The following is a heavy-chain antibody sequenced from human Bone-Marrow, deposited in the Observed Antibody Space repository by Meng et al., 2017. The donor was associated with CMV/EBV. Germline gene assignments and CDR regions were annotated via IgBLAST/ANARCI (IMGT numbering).Heavy chain of an antibody. CDR3: ARGALGGATARNYYYYGMDV. CDR2: IYSGGST. CDR1: GFTVSSNY. Sequence: GESLKISCAASGFTVSSNYMSWVRQAPGKGLEWVSVIYSGGSTYYADSVKGRFTISRDNSKNTLYLQMNSLRAEDTAVYYCARGALGGATARNYYYYGMDVWGQGPTVTVYS. D-gene: IGHD1-26*01. J-gene: IGHJ6*02. V-gene: IGHV3-53*01.